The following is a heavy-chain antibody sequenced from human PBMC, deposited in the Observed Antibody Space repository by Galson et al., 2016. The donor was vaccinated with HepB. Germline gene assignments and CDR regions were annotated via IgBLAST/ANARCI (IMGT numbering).Heavy chain of an antibody. J-gene: IGHJ6*02. CDR3: AKVKTGTTGAMDG. CDR2: ISHNGGAT. Sequence: SLRLSCAASGFTFSNYAMSWVRRAPGKGLEWVSAISHNGGATYYADSVKGRFTISRDSSENTLYLQMNSLRAEDTALYYCAKVKTGTTGAMDGWGQGTTVTVSS. V-gene: IGHV3-23*01. CDR1: GFTFSNYA. D-gene: IGHD1-7*01.